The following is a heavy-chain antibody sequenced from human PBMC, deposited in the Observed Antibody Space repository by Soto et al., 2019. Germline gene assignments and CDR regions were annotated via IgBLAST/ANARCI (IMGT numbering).Heavy chain of an antibody. D-gene: IGHD3-10*01. V-gene: IGHV3-21*01. Sequence: AGSLRLSCETSGFPFGIYTMNWVRQAPGKGLEWVSSISSSGTYIDYADSVEGRFAISRDDAKNSVFLEMTSLRVDDTAVYYCAREGNYHEFWGQGTLVTVSS. CDR1: GFPFGIYT. CDR3: AREGNYHEF. CDR2: ISSSGTYI. J-gene: IGHJ4*02.